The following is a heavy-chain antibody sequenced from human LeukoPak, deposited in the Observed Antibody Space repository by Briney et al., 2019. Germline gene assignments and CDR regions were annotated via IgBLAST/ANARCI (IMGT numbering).Heavy chain of an antibody. CDR1: GGSISTSRYY. CDR2: IFHSGSA. CDR3: ARHTPSALRIVVVTSDWYFDL. V-gene: IGHV4-39*01. Sequence: SETLSLTCTVSGGSISTSRYYWGWIRQPPGKGLEWIGTIFHSGSAYYNPSLKSRVTISVDTSKNQFSLNMSSVTAADTALYYCARHTPSALRIVVVTSDWYFDLWGRGTLVTVSS. D-gene: IGHD2-21*02. J-gene: IGHJ2*01.